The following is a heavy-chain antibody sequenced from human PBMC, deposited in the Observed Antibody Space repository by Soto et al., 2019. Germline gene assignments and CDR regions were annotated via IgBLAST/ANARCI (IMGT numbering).Heavy chain of an antibody. V-gene: IGHV5-51*01. D-gene: IGHD6-13*01. CDR3: ARLILAGYSSSWYGNWFDP. Sequence: ASVKVSFKASGGTFSSYAISWVRQAPGQGLEWMGIIYPGDSDTRYSPSFQGQVTISADKSISTAYLQWSSLKASDTAMYYCARLILAGYSSSWYGNWFDPWGQGTLVTVS. CDR1: GGTFSSYA. CDR2: IYPGDSDT. J-gene: IGHJ5*02.